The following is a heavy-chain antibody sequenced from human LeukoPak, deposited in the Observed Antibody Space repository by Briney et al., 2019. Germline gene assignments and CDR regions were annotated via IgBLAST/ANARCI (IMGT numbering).Heavy chain of an antibody. CDR3: ARIRRIAVAGITRWNAFDI. V-gene: IGHV2-5*02. J-gene: IGHJ3*02. Sequence: SGPTLVNPTQTLTLTCTFSGFSFSTSGVGVGWIRQPPGKALEWLALIYRDDERRYSPSLKGRLTITRDSSKNQVVLTMTNMDPVDTATYYCARIRRIAVAGITRWNAFDIWGQGTMVTVSS. D-gene: IGHD6-13*01. CDR2: IYRDDER. CDR1: GFSFSTSGVG.